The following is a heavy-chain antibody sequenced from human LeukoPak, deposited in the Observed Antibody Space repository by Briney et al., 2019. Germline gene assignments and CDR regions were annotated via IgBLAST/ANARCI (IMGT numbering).Heavy chain of an antibody. Sequence: GGSLRLSCAASGFTFSDHYMDWVRQAPGKGLEWVGRTRNKANSYTTEYAASVKGRFTISRDDSKNSLYLQMNSLKTEDTAVHYCAREGLGARYFDYWGQGTLVTVSS. CDR1: GFTFSDHY. CDR3: AREGLGARYFDY. D-gene: IGHD1-26*01. J-gene: IGHJ4*02. CDR2: TRNKANSYTT. V-gene: IGHV3-72*01.